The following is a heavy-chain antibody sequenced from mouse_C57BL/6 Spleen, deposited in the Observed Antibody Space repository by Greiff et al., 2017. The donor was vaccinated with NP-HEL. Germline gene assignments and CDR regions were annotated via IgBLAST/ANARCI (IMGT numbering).Heavy chain of an antibody. CDR3: ARDDGYPLFAY. V-gene: IGHV5-17*01. Sequence: EVMLVESGGGLVKPGGSLKLSCAASGFTFSDYGMHWVRQAPEKGLEWVAYISSGSSTIYYADTVKGRFTISRDNAKNTLFLQMTSLRSEDTAMYYCARDDGYPLFAYWGQGTLVTVSA. CDR1: GFTFSDYG. D-gene: IGHD2-3*01. CDR2: ISSGSSTI. J-gene: IGHJ3*01.